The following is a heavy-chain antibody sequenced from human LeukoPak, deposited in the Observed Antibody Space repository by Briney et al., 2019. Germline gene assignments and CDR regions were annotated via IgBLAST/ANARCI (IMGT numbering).Heavy chain of an antibody. Sequence: GGSLRLSCAAFGFTVSSNYMSWVRQAPGKGLEWVSVIYSGGSTYYADSVKGRFTISRDNSKNTLHLQMNSLRAEDTAVYYCASIYSNFDYWGQGTLVTVSS. J-gene: IGHJ4*02. D-gene: IGHD4-11*01. CDR3: ASIYSNFDY. CDR2: IYSGGST. V-gene: IGHV3-66*02. CDR1: GFTVSSNY.